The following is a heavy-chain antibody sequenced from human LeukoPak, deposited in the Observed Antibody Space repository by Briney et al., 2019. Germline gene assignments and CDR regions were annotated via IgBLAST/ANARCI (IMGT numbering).Heavy chain of an antibody. CDR1: GYTFTSYY. J-gene: IGHJ6*02. V-gene: IGHV1-46*01. CDR2: INPSGGST. CDR3: ARDRPARHGMDV. D-gene: IGHD6-6*01. Sequence: ASVKVSCKASGYTFTSYYMHWVRQAPGQGLEWMGIINPSGGSTSYAQKFQGRVTMTRDTSTSTVYMELSSLRSEDTAVCYCARDRPARHGMDVWGQGTTVTVSS.